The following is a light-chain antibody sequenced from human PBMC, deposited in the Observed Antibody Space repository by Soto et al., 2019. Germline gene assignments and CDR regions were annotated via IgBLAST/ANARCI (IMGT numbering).Light chain of an antibody. CDR1: SSDVGGYNY. CDR3: SSYTSSRTRL. CDR2: EVS. J-gene: IGLJ2*01. Sequence: QYALTQPASVSGSPGQSITISCTGTSSDVGGYNYVSWYQQHPGKAPKLMIYEVSNRPSGVSNRFAGSKSGNTASLTISGLQAEDEADYYCSSYTSSRTRLFGGGTKLTVL. V-gene: IGLV2-14*01.